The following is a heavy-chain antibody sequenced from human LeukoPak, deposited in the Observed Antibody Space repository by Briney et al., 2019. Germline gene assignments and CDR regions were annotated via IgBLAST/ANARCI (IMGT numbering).Heavy chain of an antibody. Sequence: GGSLRLSCAASGFTFSSYAMSWVRQAPGKGLEWVSAISGSGGSTYYADSVKGRFTISRDNSKNTLYLQINSLRAEDTAVYYCAKDSSGWFSNWFDPWGQGTLVTVSS. CDR1: GFTFSSYA. D-gene: IGHD6-19*01. CDR3: AKDSSGWFSNWFDP. V-gene: IGHV3-23*01. J-gene: IGHJ5*02. CDR2: ISGSGGST.